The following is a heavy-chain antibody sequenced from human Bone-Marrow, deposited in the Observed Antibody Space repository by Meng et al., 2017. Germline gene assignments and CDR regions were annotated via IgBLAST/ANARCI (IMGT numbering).Heavy chain of an antibody. CDR2: IDPRSGGT. CDR3: VRDEDISAAGKLFGDY. J-gene: IGHJ4*02. CDR1: GYTFTAYW. Sequence: ASVKVSCKPSGYTFTAYWLHWVRQAPGQGLDWMGRIDPRSGGTRYAQNFQGRVTMTRDTSISTTYMELSRLRSDDTAVYYCVRDEDISAAGKLFGDYWGQGTLVTVSS. D-gene: IGHD6-13*01. V-gene: IGHV1-2*06.